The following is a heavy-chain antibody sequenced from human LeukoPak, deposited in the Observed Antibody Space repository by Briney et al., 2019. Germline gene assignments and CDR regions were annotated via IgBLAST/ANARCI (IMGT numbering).Heavy chain of an antibody. CDR1: GFTFSSYW. D-gene: IGHD3-10*01. CDR3: AKIYGSGSQPFDY. J-gene: IGHJ4*02. V-gene: IGHV3-7*03. CDR2: IKQDGSEK. Sequence: PGGSLRLSCAASGFTFSSYWMSWVRQAPGKGLEGVANIKQDGSEKYYVDSVKGRFTISRDNAVDSLYLQMNSLRVEDTALYYCAKIYGSGSQPFDYWGQGTLVTVSS.